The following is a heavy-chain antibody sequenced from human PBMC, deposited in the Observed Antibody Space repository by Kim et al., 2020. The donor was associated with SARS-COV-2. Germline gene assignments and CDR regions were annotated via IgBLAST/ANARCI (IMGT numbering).Heavy chain of an antibody. Sequence: GGSLRLSCAASGFTFDDYAMHWVRQAPGKGLEWVSLISWDGGSTYYADSVKGRFTISRDNSKNSLYLQMNSLRAEDTALYYCAKAKREGLAVAGPDYWGQGTLVTVSS. CDR3: AKAKREGLAVAGPDY. D-gene: IGHD6-19*01. V-gene: IGHV3-43D*03. CDR1: GFTFDDYA. CDR2: ISWDGGST. J-gene: IGHJ4*02.